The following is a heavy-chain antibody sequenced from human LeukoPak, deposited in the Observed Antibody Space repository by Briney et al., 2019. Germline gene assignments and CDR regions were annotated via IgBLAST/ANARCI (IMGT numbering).Heavy chain of an antibody. D-gene: IGHD6-19*01. Sequence: GGSLRLSCAASGFTFSSYEMNWVRQAPGRGLEWVSYISSSGSTIYYADSVRGRFTLSRDNAKNSLYLQMNSLRVEDTAIYYCAREVAVTGTPSLDNWGQGTLVTVSS. CDR2: ISSSGSTI. CDR1: GFTFSSYE. J-gene: IGHJ4*02. V-gene: IGHV3-48*03. CDR3: AREVAVTGTPSLDN.